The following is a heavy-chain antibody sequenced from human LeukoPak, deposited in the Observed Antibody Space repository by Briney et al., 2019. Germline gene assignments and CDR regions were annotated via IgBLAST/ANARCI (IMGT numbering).Heavy chain of an antibody. Sequence: GGTLRLSCAASGFTFSSYGMSCVRHAPGKGLEWVSTISGSGGSTYYADSVKGRFTISRDNSKNTLYLQMNSLRAEDTALYYCAKDLTTAVAGNYFDYWGQGSLVTVSS. CDR2: ISGSGGST. V-gene: IGHV3-23*01. CDR1: GFTFSSYG. CDR3: AKDLTTAVAGNYFDY. D-gene: IGHD6-19*01. J-gene: IGHJ4*02.